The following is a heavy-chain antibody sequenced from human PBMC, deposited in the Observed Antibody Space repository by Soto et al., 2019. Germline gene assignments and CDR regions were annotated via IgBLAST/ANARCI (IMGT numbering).Heavy chain of an antibody. CDR2: FNPNSGDT. Sequence: QVQLVQSGTEVKRPGASVKVSCKASGYTFTGYYVHWVRQAPGQGQERMGWFNPNSGDTYLGQRFLGRVTMNRDASIGTAYLELRGLTSDDTAEYYCAKGGAIVAAGTRVYLYNAMDVWGQGTTVTVSS. D-gene: IGHD5-12*01. V-gene: IGHV1-2*02. J-gene: IGHJ6*02. CDR3: AKGGAIVAAGTRVYLYNAMDV. CDR1: GYTFTGYY.